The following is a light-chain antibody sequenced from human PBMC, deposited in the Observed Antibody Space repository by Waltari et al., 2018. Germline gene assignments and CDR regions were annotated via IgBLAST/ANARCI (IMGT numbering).Light chain of an antibody. CDR2: DVS. V-gene: IGLV2-14*03. J-gene: IGLJ2*01. CDR3: SSYTSTNTII. Sequence: QSALAPSASVSGSPGQSLPISCTGTGSDLGYYNLVSWYQQHPGKAPKLLIFDVSRWSSGVSHRFSGSKSGNTASLTISGLQAEDEADYYCSSYTSTNTIIFGGGTKVTVL. CDR1: GSDLGYYNL.